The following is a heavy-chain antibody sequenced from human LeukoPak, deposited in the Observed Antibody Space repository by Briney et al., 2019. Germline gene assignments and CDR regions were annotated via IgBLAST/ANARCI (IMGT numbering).Heavy chain of an antibody. V-gene: IGHV3-11*03. CDR1: GFTFSDYY. J-gene: IGHJ4*02. Sequence: PGRSLRLSCAASGFTFSDYYMSWIRQAPGKGLEWVSSISSSSSYIYYADSVKGRFTISRDNAKNSLYLQMNSLRPEDMALYYCAKGYCSSTNCYLDYWGQGTLVTVSS. CDR3: AKGYCSSTNCYLDY. D-gene: IGHD2-2*01. CDR2: ISSSSSYI.